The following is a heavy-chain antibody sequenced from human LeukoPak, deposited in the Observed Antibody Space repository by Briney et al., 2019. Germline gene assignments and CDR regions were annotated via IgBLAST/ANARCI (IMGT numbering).Heavy chain of an antibody. J-gene: IGHJ4*02. V-gene: IGHV3-30*04. CDR3: ASWYEGGYYFDY. CDR2: ISYDGSNK. Sequence: GGSLRLSCAASGFTFSSYAMHWVRQAPGKGLEWVAVISYDGSNKYYADSVKGRFTISRDNSKNTLYLQMNSLRAEDTAVYYCASWYEGGYYFDYWGQGTLVTVSS. CDR1: GFTFSSYA. D-gene: IGHD6-13*01.